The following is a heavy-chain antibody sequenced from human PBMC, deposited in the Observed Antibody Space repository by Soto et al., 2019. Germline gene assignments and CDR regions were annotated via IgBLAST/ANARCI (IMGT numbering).Heavy chain of an antibody. V-gene: IGHV4-59*01. CDR2: IYYSGTT. CDR3: ARYVNPYDTAVWFDP. D-gene: IGHD3-9*01. CDR1: GCSTRNYF. J-gene: IGHJ5*02. Sequence: QVQLQESGPGLVKPSETLSLTCTVSGCSTRNYFWSWIRQPPGKGLEWIGCIYYSGTTNYNSSLKSRVTISLDTSKNQVSLRLRSVTAADTAVYYCARYVNPYDTAVWFDPWGQGTLVTVSS.